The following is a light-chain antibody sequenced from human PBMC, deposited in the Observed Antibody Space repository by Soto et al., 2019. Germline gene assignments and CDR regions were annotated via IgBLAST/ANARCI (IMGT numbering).Light chain of an antibody. CDR1: QSVSSY. Sequence: EIVLTQSPATLSLSPGERATLSCWASQSVSSYLAWYQQKPGQAPRPLIYDASNRATDVPPRFRGSGSGTDFILTISSLEPEDFAVYYCQQRSSWPLTFGGGTKVDIK. CDR3: QQRSSWPLT. J-gene: IGKJ4*01. CDR2: DAS. V-gene: IGKV3-11*01.